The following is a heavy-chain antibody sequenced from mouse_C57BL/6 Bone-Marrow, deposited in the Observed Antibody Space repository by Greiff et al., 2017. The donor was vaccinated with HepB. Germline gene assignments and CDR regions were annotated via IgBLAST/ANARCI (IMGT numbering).Heavy chain of an antibody. V-gene: IGHV5-4*01. CDR3: ASYYWYFDV. CDR1: GFTFSSYA. Sequence: EVHLVESGGGLVKPGGSLKLPCAASGFTFSSYAMSWVRQTPEKRLEWVATISDGGSYTYYPDNVKGRFTISRDNAKNNLYLQMSHLKSEDTAMYYCASYYWYFDVWGTGTTVTVSS. J-gene: IGHJ1*03. CDR2: ISDGGSYT.